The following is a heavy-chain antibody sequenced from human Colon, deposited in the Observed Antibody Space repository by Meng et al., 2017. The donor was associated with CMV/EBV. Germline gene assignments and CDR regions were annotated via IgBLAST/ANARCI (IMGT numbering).Heavy chain of an antibody. CDR2: IHKNGST. J-gene: IGHJ6*02. CDR3: TRDRWHCPYDGLCYYFGMGV. V-gene: IGHV3-66*02. D-gene: IGHD5-24*01. CDR1: GFDVNINY. Sequence: GGSLRLSCAVSGFDVNINYMTWVRRAPGRGLEWVSTIHKNGSTYHADSVKGRSTVSRDSSRNTFFLQVDSVTLEDTAVYYCTRDRWHCPYDGLCYYFGMGVWGHGTPVTVSS.